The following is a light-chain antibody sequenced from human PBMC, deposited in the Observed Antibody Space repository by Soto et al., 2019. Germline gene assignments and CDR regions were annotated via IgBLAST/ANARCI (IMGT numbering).Light chain of an antibody. CDR2: YDD. V-gene: IGLV1-36*01. J-gene: IGLJ1*01. CDR3: AAWDDSLNGYV. CDR1: SSNIGNNA. Sequence: QSVLTQPPSVSEAPRQRVTISCSGSSSNIGNNAVNWYQQLPGKAPKLLIYYDDLLPSGVSGRFSGSKAGTSASLAISGLQYEDEADYYCAAWDDSLNGYVFGTGTKLTVL.